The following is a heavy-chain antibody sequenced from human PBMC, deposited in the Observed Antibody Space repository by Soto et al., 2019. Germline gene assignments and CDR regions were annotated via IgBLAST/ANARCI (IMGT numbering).Heavy chain of an antibody. J-gene: IGHJ3*01. CDR2: ISTSGST. CDR1: GGSISSYF. CDR3: ARTLLPATKGAFDL. D-gene: IGHD2-2*01. Sequence: QVQLQESGPGLVKPSETLSLTCSVSGGSISSYFWSWIRQPAGKGLEWIGRISTSGSTNDNPSLKSRVTMSIDTSNNQFSLKLISVTAADTAIYYCARTLLPATKGAFDLGGQGTLVTV. V-gene: IGHV4-4*07.